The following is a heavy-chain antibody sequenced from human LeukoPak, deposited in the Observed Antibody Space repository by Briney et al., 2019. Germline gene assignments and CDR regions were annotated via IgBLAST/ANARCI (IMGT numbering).Heavy chain of an antibody. CDR1: GYAFTCDY. CDR2: INPSGGST. D-gene: IGHD4-17*01. Sequence: ASVTVSFNSSGYAFTCDYMDWVRDGPGQGQGRRWIINPSGGSTSYTQKFQGRVTMTRDTSTSTVYMELSSLRSEDTAVYYCARAYSTVTTTDYWGQGTLVTVSS. V-gene: IGHV1-46*01. J-gene: IGHJ4*02. CDR3: ARAYSTVTTTDY.